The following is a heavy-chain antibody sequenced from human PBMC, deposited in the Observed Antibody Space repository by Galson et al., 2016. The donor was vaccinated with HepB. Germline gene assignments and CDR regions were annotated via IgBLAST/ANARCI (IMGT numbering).Heavy chain of an antibody. D-gene: IGHD2-15*01. CDR3: AREIVTQTLDN. CDR2: FYTSEIT. V-gene: IGHV4-61*02. Sequence: TLSLTCTVSGASINSASFYWTWVRQPAGKGLEWIGRFYTSEITNYNPSLRGRVTISADASKRQFSLELASVTAAATAVYYCAREIVTQTLDNWGQGILVTVSS. J-gene: IGHJ4*02. CDR1: GASINSASFY.